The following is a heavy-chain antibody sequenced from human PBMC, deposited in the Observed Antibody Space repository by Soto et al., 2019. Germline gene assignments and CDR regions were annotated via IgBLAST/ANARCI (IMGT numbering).Heavy chain of an antibody. D-gene: IGHD2-2*01. Sequence: EVQLVESGGGLVKPGGSLRLSCAASGFTFSSYSMNWVRQAPGKGLEWVSSISSSSSYIYYADSVKGRFTISRDNAKNSHYLQMNSLRAEDTAVYYCARDCSSTSCYFAFDIWGQGTMVTVSS. J-gene: IGHJ3*02. V-gene: IGHV3-21*01. CDR1: GFTFSSYS. CDR3: ARDCSSTSCYFAFDI. CDR2: ISSSSSYI.